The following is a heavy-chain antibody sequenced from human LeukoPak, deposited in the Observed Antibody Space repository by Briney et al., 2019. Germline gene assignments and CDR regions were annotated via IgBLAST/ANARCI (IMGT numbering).Heavy chain of an antibody. J-gene: IGHJ4*02. D-gene: IGHD1-26*01. CDR2: ISSSSSYI. V-gene: IGHV3-21*01. CDR3: ARAARWELPTQF. Sequence: PGGSLRLSCAASGFSLSAYWMTWVRQAPGKGLEWVSSISSSSSYIYYADSVKGRFTISSDNAKNSLYLQMNSLRAEDTAVYYCARAARWELPTQFWGQGTLVTVSS. CDR1: GFSLSAYW.